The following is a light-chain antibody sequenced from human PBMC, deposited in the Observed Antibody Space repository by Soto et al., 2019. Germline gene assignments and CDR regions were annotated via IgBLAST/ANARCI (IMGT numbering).Light chain of an antibody. J-gene: IGKJ3*01. Sequence: DIQMTQSPTSLSASVGDRVTITCRASQGIRNFVAWYQQKPGKAPKLLIYAASTLQSGVPSRFSGSGSGTDFTLTIKSLQPEDVATYSCQKYSSVPVFGPGTKVDIK. CDR2: AAS. CDR1: QGIRNF. CDR3: QKYSSVPV. V-gene: IGKV1-27*01.